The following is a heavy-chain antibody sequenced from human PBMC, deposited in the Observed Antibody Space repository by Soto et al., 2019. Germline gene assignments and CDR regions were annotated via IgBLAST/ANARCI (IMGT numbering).Heavy chain of an antibody. D-gene: IGHD3-22*01. J-gene: IGHJ4*02. Sequence: ASVKVSCKASGYTFTSYYMQWVRQAPGQGLEWMGIINPSGGSTSYAQKFQGRVTMTRDTSTSTVYMELSSLRSEDTAVYYCAREKEVYYDSSGCDYWGQGTMVTVYS. V-gene: IGHV1-46*01. CDR2: INPSGGST. CDR1: GYTFTSYY. CDR3: AREKEVYYDSSGCDY.